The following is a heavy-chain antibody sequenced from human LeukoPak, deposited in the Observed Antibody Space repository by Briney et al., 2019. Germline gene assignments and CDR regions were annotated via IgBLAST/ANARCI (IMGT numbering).Heavy chain of an antibody. V-gene: IGHV3-64*04. CDR2: ITSHGGSA. Sequence: TGGSLRLSCSASGFTFSSYGIHWVRQAPGKGLEYVSTITSHGGSAYYADSVKGRFTISRDNSRNTLYLQMDSLRADDTAVYYCAKKGAVVAAPFDSWGQGSLVTVSS. J-gene: IGHJ4*02. D-gene: IGHD2-15*01. CDR1: GFTFSSYG. CDR3: AKKGAVVAAPFDS.